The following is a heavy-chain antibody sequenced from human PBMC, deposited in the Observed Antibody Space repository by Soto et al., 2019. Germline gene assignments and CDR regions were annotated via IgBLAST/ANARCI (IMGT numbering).Heavy chain of an antibody. Sequence: GESLKISCKGSGYSFTSYWISWVRQMPGKGLEWMGRIDPSDSYTNYSPSFQGHVTISADKSISTAYLQWSSLKASDTAMYYCARRSYYDSSGYYPGTTYYFDYWGQGTLVTVSS. CDR3: ARRSYYDSSGYYPGTTYYFDY. V-gene: IGHV5-10-1*01. CDR1: GYSFTSYW. CDR2: IDPSDSYT. J-gene: IGHJ4*02. D-gene: IGHD3-22*01.